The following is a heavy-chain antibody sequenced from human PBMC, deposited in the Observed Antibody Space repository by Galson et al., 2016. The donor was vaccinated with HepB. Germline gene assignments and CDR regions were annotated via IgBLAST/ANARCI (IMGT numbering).Heavy chain of an antibody. Sequence: LSLTCTVSGGSISSDAYYWSWIRQHPGKGLEWIGYIYYSGNTYYNPSLKSRVAISLDTSRNQFSLRLSYVTAADTAVYYFAREKDDYSGYYGADVWGKGTTVTVSS. J-gene: IGHJ6*04. V-gene: IGHV4-31*03. CDR2: IYYSGNT. CDR1: GGSISSDAYY. D-gene: IGHD5-24*01. CDR3: AREKDDYSGYYGADV.